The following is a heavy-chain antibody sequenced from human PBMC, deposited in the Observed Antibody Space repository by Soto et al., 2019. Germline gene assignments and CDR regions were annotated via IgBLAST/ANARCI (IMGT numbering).Heavy chain of an antibody. CDR2: IKQDGSEK. D-gene: IGHD5-12*01. Sequence: GGSLRLSCAASGFTFSSYWMSWVRQAPGKGLEWVANIKQDGSEKYYVDSVKGRFTISRDNAKNSLYLQVNSLRAEDTAVYYCARDGGYSGYEDAFDIWGQGTMVTVSS. CDR3: ARDGGYSGYEDAFDI. J-gene: IGHJ3*02. CDR1: GFTFSSYW. V-gene: IGHV3-7*05.